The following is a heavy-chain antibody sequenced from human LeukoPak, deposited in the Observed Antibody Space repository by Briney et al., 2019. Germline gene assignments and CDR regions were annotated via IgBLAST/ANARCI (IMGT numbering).Heavy chain of an antibody. J-gene: IGHJ4*02. CDR3: TRAPHPRCSSSGCYLDY. D-gene: IGHD2-2*01. Sequence: GGSLRLSCSASGFTFRDYAMSWVRQAPGKGLEWVGFIQAKAYGGATEYAASVKGIFSISRDDTQSIANLQMNDLKTEHTAVYYCTRAPHPRCSSSGCYLDYWGQGTLVTVSS. V-gene: IGHV3-49*04. CDR1: GFTFRDYA. CDR2: IQAKAYGGAT.